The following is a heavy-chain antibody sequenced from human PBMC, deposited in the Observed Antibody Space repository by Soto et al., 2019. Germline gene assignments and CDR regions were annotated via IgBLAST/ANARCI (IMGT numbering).Heavy chain of an antibody. Sequence: GGSXRLSCAASGFTFSSYAMSWVRQAPGKGLEWVSAISGSGGSTYYADSVKGRFTISRDNSKNTLYLQMNSLRAEDTAVYYCAKDFQRYCSSTSCYVFDYWGQGTLVTVSS. CDR3: AKDFQRYCSSTSCYVFDY. V-gene: IGHV3-23*01. J-gene: IGHJ4*02. CDR2: ISGSGGST. D-gene: IGHD2-2*01. CDR1: GFTFSSYA.